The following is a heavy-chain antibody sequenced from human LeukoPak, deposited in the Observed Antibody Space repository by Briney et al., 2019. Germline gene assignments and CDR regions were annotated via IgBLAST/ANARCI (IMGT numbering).Heavy chain of an antibody. J-gene: IGHJ6*02. CDR3: ARSGYYYGMDV. D-gene: IGHD1-26*01. Sequence: GGSLRLSCAASGFTFSSYAMHWVRQAPGKGLEWVAVISYDGSNKYYADSVKGRFTISRDNSKNTLYLQMNSLRAEGTAVYYCARSGYYYGMDVWGQGTTVTVSS. CDR1: GFTFSSYA. V-gene: IGHV3-30-3*01. CDR2: ISYDGSNK.